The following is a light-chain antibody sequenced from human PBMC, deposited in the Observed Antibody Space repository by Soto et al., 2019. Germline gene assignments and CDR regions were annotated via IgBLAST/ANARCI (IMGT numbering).Light chain of an antibody. Sequence: QSALTQPASVSGSSGQSVTITCSGSSGDFGVDKYVSWYQQHPGTAPKLIIYDVTDRPSGVSGRFSGSKSDNTASLTISGLQAEDEAEYYCSSYSGSSTLGVVFGGGTKLTVL. CDR2: DVT. CDR1: SGDFGVDKY. J-gene: IGLJ2*01. CDR3: SSYSGSSTLGVV. V-gene: IGLV2-14*03.